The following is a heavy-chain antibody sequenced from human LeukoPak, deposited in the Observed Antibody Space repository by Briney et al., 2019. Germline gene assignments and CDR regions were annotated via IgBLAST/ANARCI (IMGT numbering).Heavy chain of an antibody. J-gene: IGHJ4*02. CDR2: ISAYNGNT. CDR3: ARTPYTIFGVVLYYFDY. Sequence: ASVKVSCKASGYTFTSYGISWVRQAPGQELEWMGWISAYNGNTNYAQKLQGRVTMTTDTSTSTAYMELRSLRSDDAAVYYCARTPYTIFGVVLYYFDYWGQGTLVTVSS. V-gene: IGHV1-18*01. D-gene: IGHD3-3*01. CDR1: GYTFTSYG.